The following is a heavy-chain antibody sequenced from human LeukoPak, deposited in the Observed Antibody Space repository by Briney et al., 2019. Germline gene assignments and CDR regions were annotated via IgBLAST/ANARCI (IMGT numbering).Heavy chain of an antibody. D-gene: IGHD2/OR15-2a*01. CDR1: GGTFTDYG. CDR2: IIPIFTTA. CDR3: ASDGGFEYYFDY. Sequence: SVKVSCKSSGGTFTDYGISWVRHAPGQGLEWMGRIIPIFTTANYAQKFQGRVTITADTFANTAYMELTSLRSEDTAVYYCASDGGFEYYFDYWGQGTLLTVSS. J-gene: IGHJ4*02. V-gene: IGHV1-69*06.